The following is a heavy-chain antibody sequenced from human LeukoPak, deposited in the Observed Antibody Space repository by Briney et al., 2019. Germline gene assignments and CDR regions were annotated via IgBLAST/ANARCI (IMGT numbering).Heavy chain of an antibody. CDR3: ARVARYGGYTQYFQP. V-gene: IGHV4-39*07. CDR1: GDSISSSSYF. D-gene: IGHD4-23*01. Sequence: PSESLSLTCTVSGDSISSSSYFWGWIRQPPGKGLGWIASVYYSGNTYYNPSLKSRFTISVDTSKNQFSLRLTSVTAADTAVYYCARVARYGGYTQYFQPWGQGTLVTVSS. CDR2: VYYSGNT. J-gene: IGHJ1*01.